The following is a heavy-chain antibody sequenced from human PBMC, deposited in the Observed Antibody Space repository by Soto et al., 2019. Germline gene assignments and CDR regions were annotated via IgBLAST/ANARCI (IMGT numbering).Heavy chain of an antibody. CDR3: ARTAMDIVVVPAASRWFDP. J-gene: IGHJ5*02. V-gene: IGHV1-69*06. CDR2: IIPIFGTA. Sequence: GASVKVSCKASGGTFSSYAISWVRQAPGQGLEWMGGIIPIFGTANYAQKFQGRVTITADKSTSTAYMELSSLRSEDTAVYYCARTAMDIVVVPAASRWFDPWGQGTLVTVSS. CDR1: GGTFSSYA. D-gene: IGHD2-2*03.